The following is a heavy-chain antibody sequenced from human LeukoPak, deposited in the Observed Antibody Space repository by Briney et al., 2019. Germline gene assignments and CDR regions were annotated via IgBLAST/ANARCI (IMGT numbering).Heavy chain of an antibody. Sequence: SETLSLTCTVSGGSISSHYWSWIRQPPGKGLEWIGYIYYSGSTNYNPSLKSRVTISVDTSKNQFSLKLSSVTAADTAVYYCAIGGLRSAYFDYWGQGTLVTVSS. CDR1: GGSISSHY. V-gene: IGHV4-59*11. J-gene: IGHJ4*02. D-gene: IGHD4-17*01. CDR2: IYYSGST. CDR3: AIGGLRSAYFDY.